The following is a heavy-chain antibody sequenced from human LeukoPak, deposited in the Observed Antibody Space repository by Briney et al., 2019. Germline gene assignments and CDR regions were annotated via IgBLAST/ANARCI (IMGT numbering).Heavy chain of an antibody. CDR3: AHRRDDSSGYYLDYFDY. J-gene: IGHJ4*02. CDR1: GFSLSTSGVG. V-gene: IGHV2-5*02. CDR2: IYWDDDK. D-gene: IGHD3-22*01. Sequence: SGPTLVKPTQTLTLTCTFSGFSLSTSGVGVGWIRQPPGKALEWLALIYWDDDKPYSPSLKSRLTITKDTSKIQVALTMTNMDPGYILPSYCAHRRDDSSGYYLDYFDYWGQGTLVTVSS.